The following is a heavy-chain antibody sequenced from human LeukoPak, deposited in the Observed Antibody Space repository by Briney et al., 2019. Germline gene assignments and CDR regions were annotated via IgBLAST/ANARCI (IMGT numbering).Heavy chain of an antibody. CDR3: ANQASYYYGSGKKGGQTLFDY. CDR1: GFTFSSYA. V-gene: IGHV3-23*01. Sequence: GGFLRLSCAASGFTFSSYAMSWVRQAPGKGLEWVSAISGSGGSTYYADSVKGRFTISRDNSKNTLYLQMNSLRAEDTAVYYCANQASYYYGSGKKGGQTLFDYWGQGTLVTVSS. J-gene: IGHJ4*02. D-gene: IGHD3-10*01. CDR2: ISGSGGST.